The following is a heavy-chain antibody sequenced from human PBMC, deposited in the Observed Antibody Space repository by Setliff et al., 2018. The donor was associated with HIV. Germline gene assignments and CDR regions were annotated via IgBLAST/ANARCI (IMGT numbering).Heavy chain of an antibody. CDR3: ARLATYFDFRGGEYMDV. CDR1: GGSISSGSYY. CDR2: IYTSGST. J-gene: IGHJ6*03. V-gene: IGHV4-61*09. D-gene: IGHD3-3*01. Sequence: KLSETLSLTCTVSGGSISSGSYYWSWIRQPAGKGLEWIGHIYTSGSTNYNPSLKSRVTMSVDTSKNQFSLKLSSVTAADTAVYYCARLATYFDFRGGEYMDVWGKGTTVT.